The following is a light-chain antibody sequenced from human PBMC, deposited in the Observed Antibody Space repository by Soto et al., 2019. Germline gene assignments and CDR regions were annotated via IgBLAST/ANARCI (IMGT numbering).Light chain of an antibody. V-gene: IGKV3-20*01. Sequence: IGLSRSPGTLSLSAGERSTLSCRASQSVSSSYLAWYQQKPGQAPRLLIYGASSRATGIPDRFSGSGSGTDFTLTISRLEPEDFAVYYCQQYGSSPQSFGQGTKVDIK. CDR2: GAS. CDR3: QQYGSSPQS. J-gene: IGKJ1*01. CDR1: QSVSSSY.